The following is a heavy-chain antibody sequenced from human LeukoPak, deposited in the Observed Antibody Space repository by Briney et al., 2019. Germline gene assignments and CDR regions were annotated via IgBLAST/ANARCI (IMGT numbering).Heavy chain of an antibody. CDR2: VNPNSGNT. Sequence: ASVKVSCKASGYTFTSYDINWVRQATGQGLEWMGWVNPNSGNTGYAQEFQGRVTMTRNTSISTAYMELSRLRSDDTAVYYCARSIFGVVITNWGQGALVTVSS. J-gene: IGHJ4*02. CDR3: ARSIFGVVITN. D-gene: IGHD3-3*01. V-gene: IGHV1-8*01. CDR1: GYTFTSYD.